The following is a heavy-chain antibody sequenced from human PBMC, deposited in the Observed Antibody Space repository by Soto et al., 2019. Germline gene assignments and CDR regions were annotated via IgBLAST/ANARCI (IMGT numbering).Heavy chain of an antibody. J-gene: IGHJ4*02. CDR2: IYYSGST. CDR3: ARAYGDYVFDY. D-gene: IGHD4-17*01. CDR1: GGSISSYY. V-gene: IGHV4-59*01. Sequence: SETLSLTCTVSGGSISSYYWSWIRQPPGKGLEWIGYIYYSGSTNYNPSLKSRVTISVDTSKNQFSLKLSSVTAADTAGYYCARAYGDYVFDYWGQGTLVTVS.